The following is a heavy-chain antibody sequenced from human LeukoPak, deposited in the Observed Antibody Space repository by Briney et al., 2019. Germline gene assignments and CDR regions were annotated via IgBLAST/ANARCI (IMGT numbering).Heavy chain of an antibody. V-gene: IGHV3-21*01. J-gene: IGHJ5*02. CDR3: ARDRVVVVPGPFDP. D-gene: IGHD2-15*01. CDR1: GFTFSYYN. Sequence: PGGSLRLSCAASGFTFSYYNMNWVRQAPGKGLEWVSSIGSGGTHIYYADSVKGRFTISRDNAKNALYLQMNGLRAEDTAVYYCARDRVVVVPGPFDPWGQGTLVTVSS. CDR2: IGSGGTHI.